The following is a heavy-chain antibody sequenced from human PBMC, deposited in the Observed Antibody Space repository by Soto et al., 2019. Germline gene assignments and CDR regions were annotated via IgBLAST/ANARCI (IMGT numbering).Heavy chain of an antibody. CDR3: ARFRGDGYNNYYYYYGMDV. CDR2: IIPIFGTA. Sequence: SVKVSCKASGGTFSSYAISWVRQDPGQGLEWTGGIIPIFGTANYAQKFQGRVTITADESTSTAYMELSSLRSEDTAVYYCARFRGDGYNNYYYYYGMDVWGQGTTVTVSS. J-gene: IGHJ6*02. V-gene: IGHV1-69*13. D-gene: IGHD3-10*01. CDR1: GGTFSSYA.